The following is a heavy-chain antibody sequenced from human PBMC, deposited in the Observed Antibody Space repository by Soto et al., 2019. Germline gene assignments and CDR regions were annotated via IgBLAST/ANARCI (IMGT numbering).Heavy chain of an antibody. CDR2: IIPIFGTA. J-gene: IGHJ6*02. CDR3: ARDSRHCSGGSCLMGTDYYYYYGMDV. Sequence: ASVKVSCKASGGTFSSYAISWVRQAPGQGLEWMGGIIPIFGTANYAQKFQGRVTITADESTSTAYMELSSLRSEDTAVYYCARDSRHCSGGSCLMGTDYYYYYGMDVWGQGTTVTVSS. D-gene: IGHD2-15*01. V-gene: IGHV1-69*13. CDR1: GGTFSSYA.